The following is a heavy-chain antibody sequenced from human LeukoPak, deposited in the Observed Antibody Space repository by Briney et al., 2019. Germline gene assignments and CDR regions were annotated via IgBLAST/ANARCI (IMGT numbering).Heavy chain of an antibody. CDR2: IRYSGST. V-gene: IGHV4-59*08. CDR3: ARLDGSGSPSFDP. Sequence: SETLSLTCTVSGGSLSSYYWSWIRQPPGKGLEWIGYIRYSGSTNYNPSLKSRVTISVDTSNNQFSLKLSSVTAADTAVYYCARLDGSGSPSFDPWGQGTLVTVSS. CDR1: GGSLSSYY. J-gene: IGHJ5*02. D-gene: IGHD3-10*01.